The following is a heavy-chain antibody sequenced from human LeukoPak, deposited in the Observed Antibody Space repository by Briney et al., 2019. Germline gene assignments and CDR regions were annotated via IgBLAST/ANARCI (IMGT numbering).Heavy chain of an antibody. V-gene: IGHV6-1*01. J-gene: IGHJ4*02. D-gene: IGHD3-3*01. CDR1: GDSVSSKTSA. Sequence: SQTLSLTCAISGDSVSSKTSAWHWIRQSPSRGLEWLGRTHYRSKWYNDYPISVKSRININPDTSKNQVSLQLNSVTPDDTGVYYCARDGGTSFDYWGQGTLVTVSS. CDR3: ARDGGTSFDY. CDR2: THYRSKWYN.